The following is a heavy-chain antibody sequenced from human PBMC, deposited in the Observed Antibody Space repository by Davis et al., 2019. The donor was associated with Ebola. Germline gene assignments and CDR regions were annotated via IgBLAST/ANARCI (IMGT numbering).Heavy chain of an antibody. V-gene: IGHV3-15*01. J-gene: IGHJ6*02. Sequence: GESLKISCAASGFTFSNAWMSWVRQAPGKGLAWVGRIKTKTDGGTTDYAAPVKGSFTISRDDSNNTLYLQMNSLKTEDTAVYYWTTDLITIFGVVIIYDYGMEVWGQGTTVTVSS. CDR1: GFTFSNAW. CDR3: TTDLITIFGVVIIYDYGMEV. D-gene: IGHD3-3*01. CDR2: IKTKTDGGTT.